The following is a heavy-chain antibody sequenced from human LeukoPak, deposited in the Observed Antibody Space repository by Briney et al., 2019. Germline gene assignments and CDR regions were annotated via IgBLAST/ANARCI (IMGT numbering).Heavy chain of an antibody. D-gene: IGHD3-10*01. CDR1: GGSISSYY. V-gene: IGHV4-4*07. Sequence: SETLSLTCTVSGGSISSYYWSWIRQPAGKGLEWIGRIYTSGSTNYNPSLKSRVTMSVDTSKNQFSLKLSSVTAADTAVYYCARGSGSYSPLYNYYYYMDVWGKGTTVTISS. CDR2: IYTSGST. J-gene: IGHJ6*03. CDR3: ARGSGSYSPLYNYYYYMDV.